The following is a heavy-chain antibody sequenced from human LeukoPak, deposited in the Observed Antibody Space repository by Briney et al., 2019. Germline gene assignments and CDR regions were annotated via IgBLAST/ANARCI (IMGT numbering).Heavy chain of an antibody. Sequence: ASVKVSCKASGYTFTSYGISWVRPAPGQGLEWMGWISAYNGNTNYAQKLQGRVTMTTDTSTSTAYMELRSLRSDGTAVYYCTRAAQWLVPWFDPWGQGTLVTVSS. J-gene: IGHJ5*02. CDR2: ISAYNGNT. V-gene: IGHV1-18*01. CDR3: TRAAQWLVPWFDP. CDR1: GYTFTSYG. D-gene: IGHD6-19*01.